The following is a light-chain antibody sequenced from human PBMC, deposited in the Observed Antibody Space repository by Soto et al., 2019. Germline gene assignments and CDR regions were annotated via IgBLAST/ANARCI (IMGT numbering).Light chain of an antibody. CDR1: QSVSSN. V-gene: IGKV3-15*01. J-gene: IGKJ1*01. CDR3: QQDNTLPLT. Sequence: GERAALSCRASQSVSSNLAWYQQKPGQAPRLLIYGASTRATGVPARFSGSGSGTEFTLTISSLHSEDVAIQYCQQDNTLPLTFGQGTKVDIK. CDR2: GAS.